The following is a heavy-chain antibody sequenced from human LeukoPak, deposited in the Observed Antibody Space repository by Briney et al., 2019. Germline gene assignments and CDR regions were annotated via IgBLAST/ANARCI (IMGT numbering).Heavy chain of an antibody. CDR3: TTGIDDEGGY. CDR2: IKTNAEGGTL. CDR1: GFTYSNVW. Sequence: GGSLRLSCAASGFTYSNVWMNWVREAPGKGLEWVGRIKTNAEGGTLDYTAPVKGRFTISRDDSKNTLYLQMDSLEVEDTGMYYCTTGIDDEGGYWGQGTLVTVSS. D-gene: IGHD3-3*02. J-gene: IGHJ4*02. V-gene: IGHV3-15*07.